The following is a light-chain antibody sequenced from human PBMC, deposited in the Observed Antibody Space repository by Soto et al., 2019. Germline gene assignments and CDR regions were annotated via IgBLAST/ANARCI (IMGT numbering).Light chain of an antibody. J-gene: IGKJ4*01. V-gene: IGKV3-20*01. CDR2: AAS. CDR1: QSFRSSY. Sequence: EIVLTQSPGTLSLSPGERATLSCRASQSFRSSYLAWYQQRPGQAPRLLIYAASRRATGIPDRFSGSGSGTDFTLTISRLEPEDYAVYYCQQHGSSPGFTFGGGTKVDIK. CDR3: QQHGSSPGFT.